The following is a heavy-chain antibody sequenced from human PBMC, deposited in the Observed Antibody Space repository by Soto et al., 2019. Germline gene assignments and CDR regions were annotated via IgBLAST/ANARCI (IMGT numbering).Heavy chain of an antibody. D-gene: IGHD2-8*01. CDR2: VYYRGRS. J-gene: IGHJ4*02. CDR3: VSQRTSVLTQAYFDY. Sequence: SETLSLTCTVSGGSVSNSNYYWGWIRQSPGKGLEWIGSVYYRGRSYSKSSVKSRVTISVDTSKNQFSLNLNSVTASDTAVYSCVSQRTSVLTQAYFDYWGPGALVTVSS. V-gene: IGHV4-39*01. CDR1: GGSVSNSNYY.